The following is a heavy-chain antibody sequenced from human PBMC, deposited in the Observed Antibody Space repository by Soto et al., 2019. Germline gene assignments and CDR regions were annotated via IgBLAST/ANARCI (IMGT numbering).Heavy chain of an antibody. J-gene: IGHJ5*02. CDR1: GAALNSGNYY. V-gene: IGHV4-31*03. D-gene: IGHD2-21*01. CDR2: IYVTGAV. Sequence: SETLSLTCSVSGAALNSGNYYWSWIRQVPGKGLEWIGHIYVTGAVDYNPSLRDRITISQDTSERQFSLNLRLVTAADTAVYYCARPRIATNNYKWFDPWGQGTLVTVSS. CDR3: ARPRIATNNYKWFDP.